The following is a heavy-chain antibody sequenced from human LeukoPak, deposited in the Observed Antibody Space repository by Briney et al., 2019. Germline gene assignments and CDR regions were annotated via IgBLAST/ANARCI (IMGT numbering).Heavy chain of an antibody. V-gene: IGHV1-46*01. CDR1: GYTFTGYY. CDR2: INPSGGST. CDR3: ARGNNWSYENWFDP. Sequence: ASVKVSCTASGYTFTGYYMHWVRQAPGQGLQWMGIINPSGGSTSYAQRFQGRVTMTRDTSTSTVYMDLNSLRSEDTAVYYCARGNNWSYENWFDPWGQGTLVTVSS. J-gene: IGHJ5*02. D-gene: IGHD1-26*01.